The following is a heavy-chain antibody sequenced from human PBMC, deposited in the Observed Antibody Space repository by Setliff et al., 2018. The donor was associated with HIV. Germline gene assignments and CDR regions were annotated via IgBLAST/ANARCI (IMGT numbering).Heavy chain of an antibody. J-gene: IGHJ3*02. CDR3: ARGGFTMIVVGEDDFDI. V-gene: IGHV1-18*01. CDR1: GYTFTSYG. CDR2: ISAYNGNT. Sequence: ASVKVSCKASGYTFTSYGISWVRQAPGQGLEWMGWISAYNGNTNYAQKLQGRVTMTTDTSTSTAYMELRSLRSDDTAVYYCARGGFTMIVVGEDDFDIWGQGTMVTVSS. D-gene: IGHD3-22*01.